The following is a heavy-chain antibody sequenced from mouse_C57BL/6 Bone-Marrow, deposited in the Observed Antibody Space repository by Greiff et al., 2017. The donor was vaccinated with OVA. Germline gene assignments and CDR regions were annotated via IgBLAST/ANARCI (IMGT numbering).Heavy chain of an antibody. CDR1: GFSLTSYA. Sequence: VQLVESGPGLVAPSQSLSITCTVSGFSLTSYAISWVRQPPGQGLEWLGVIWPGGGTNYNSALKSRLSISKDNSKSQVFLKRNSLQTDDTARYYGARSLSYLKYYAMDYWGQGTSVTVSS. J-gene: IGHJ4*01. CDR2: IWPGGGT. D-gene: IGHD6-2*01. CDR3: ARSLSYLKYYAMDY. V-gene: IGHV2-9-1*01.